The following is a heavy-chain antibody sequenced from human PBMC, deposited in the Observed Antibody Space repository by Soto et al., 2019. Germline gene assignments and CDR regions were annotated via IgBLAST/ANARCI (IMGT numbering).Heavy chain of an antibody. D-gene: IGHD5-18*01. CDR3: AKERQLWSYYFDY. J-gene: IGHJ4*02. Sequence: EVQLVESGGGLVQPGRSLRLSCAASGFTFDDYAMHWVRQAQGKGLEWVSGISWNSGSIGYADSVKGRFTISRDNAKNSLYLQMNSLRAEDTALYYCAKERQLWSYYFDYWGQGTLVTVSS. V-gene: IGHV3-9*01. CDR2: ISWNSGSI. CDR1: GFTFDDYA.